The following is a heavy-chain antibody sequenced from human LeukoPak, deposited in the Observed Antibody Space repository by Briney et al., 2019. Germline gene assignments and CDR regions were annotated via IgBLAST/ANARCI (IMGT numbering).Heavy chain of an antibody. CDR1: GGTFSSYA. D-gene: IGHD5-18*01. CDR2: IIPIFGTA. V-gene: IGHV1-69*01. J-gene: IGHJ4*02. CDR3: ARGGEEDTAMVI. Sequence: ASVKVSCKASGGTFSSYAISWVRQAPGQGLEWMGGIIPIFGTANYAQKFQGRVTITADESTSTAYMELSSLRSEDTAVYYCARGGEEDTAMVIWGQGTLVTVSS.